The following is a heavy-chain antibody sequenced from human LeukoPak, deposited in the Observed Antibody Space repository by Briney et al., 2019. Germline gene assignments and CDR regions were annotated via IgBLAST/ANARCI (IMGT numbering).Heavy chain of an antibody. CDR2: IIYSESP. Sequence: SETLSLTCSVSGVSISSDNYHWGWLRQTPGKGLEWIGSIIYSESPYYNPSLKSRVAISIEKSKNQCSLNLSSVTAADTAVYYCATFEYQLLLGFDYWGQGTLVTVSS. CDR3: ATFEYQLLLGFDY. V-gene: IGHV4-39*01. CDR1: GVSISSDNYH. J-gene: IGHJ4*02. D-gene: IGHD2-2*01.